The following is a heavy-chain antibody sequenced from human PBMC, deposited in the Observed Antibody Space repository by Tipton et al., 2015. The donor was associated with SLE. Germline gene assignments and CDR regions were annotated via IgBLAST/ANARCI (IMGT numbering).Heavy chain of an antibody. J-gene: IGHJ5*01. CDR2: LYTSGSP. CDR1: GDSISSHY. D-gene: IGHD6-6*01. Sequence: TLSLTCTVSGDSISSHYWSWIRQPAEKGLEWIGRLYTSGSPDYNPSLMSRVTFSVDTSKNQFSLQLSSVTAADTAVYYCAKVAPRAFNGFDSWGQGTLVIVSS. CDR3: AKVAPRAFNGFDS. V-gene: IGHV4-4*07.